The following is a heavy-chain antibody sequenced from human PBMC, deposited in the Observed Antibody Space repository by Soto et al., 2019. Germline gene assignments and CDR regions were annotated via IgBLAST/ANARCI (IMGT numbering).Heavy chain of an antibody. Sequence: ASVKGSCKASGYTFISYGISWVRQAPGQGLEWVGWMSAFTGKADYAQIFQGRVTMTTDTSTSTAYMELRSLRSDDTAVYYCARDQRYYGSGYYYSDSWGQGTLVTVSS. CDR2: MSAFTGKA. CDR3: ARDQRYYGSGYYYSDS. V-gene: IGHV1-18*04. D-gene: IGHD3-10*01. J-gene: IGHJ1*01. CDR1: GYTFISYG.